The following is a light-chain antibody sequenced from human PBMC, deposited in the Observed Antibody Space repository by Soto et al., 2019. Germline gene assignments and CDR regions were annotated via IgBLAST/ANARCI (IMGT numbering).Light chain of an antibody. CDR2: KAS. V-gene: IGKV1-5*03. CDR3: QQLNSYLWT. Sequence: EIQMTQSPSTLSGSVGERVPINCRASQTISSWLAWYQQKQGKAPKFMIYKASTLKSGVPSRFIGSRSGTDWNITISSLQPEDVSTYYCQQLNSYLWTLGQGTKVDIK. CDR1: QTISSW. J-gene: IGKJ1*01.